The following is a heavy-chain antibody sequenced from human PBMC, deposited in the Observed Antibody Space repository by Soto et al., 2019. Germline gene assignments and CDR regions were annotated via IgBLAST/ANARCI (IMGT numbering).Heavy chain of an antibody. CDR2: VYSGGST. J-gene: IGHJ1*01. Sequence: GGSLRLSCAASGFTVTTNYMSWVRQPPGKGLEWVSVVYSGGSTYYADSVKGRFTVSRDNSKNTLYLQMNSLRAEDTAVYYCARDPDYCSGGSCRSLWGQGTLVTVSS. D-gene: IGHD2-15*01. V-gene: IGHV3-66*01. CDR3: ARDPDYCSGGSCRSL. CDR1: GFTVTTNY.